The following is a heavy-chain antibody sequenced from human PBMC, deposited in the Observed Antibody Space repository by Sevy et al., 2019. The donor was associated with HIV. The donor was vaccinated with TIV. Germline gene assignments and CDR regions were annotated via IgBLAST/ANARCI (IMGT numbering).Heavy chain of an antibody. CDR1: GFSISGYG. CDR2: IWYDGTNK. Sequence: GSLRLSRTASGFSISGYGMHWVRQVPGKGLEWVAIIWYDGTNKDYTDSVKGRFTITRDNSKNTRYLQMNSLRVEDTAVYYCARESLAVAGIGYYFNYWGQGTLVTVSS. D-gene: IGHD6-19*01. J-gene: IGHJ4*02. CDR3: ARESLAVAGIGYYFNY. V-gene: IGHV3-33*01.